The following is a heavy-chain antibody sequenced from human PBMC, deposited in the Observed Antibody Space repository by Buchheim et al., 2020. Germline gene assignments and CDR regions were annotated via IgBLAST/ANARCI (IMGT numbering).Heavy chain of an antibody. CDR2: INPDGGAK. D-gene: IGHD1-26*01. CDR1: GFSLSPYW. V-gene: IGHV3-7*03. J-gene: IGHJ4*02. Sequence: ETQVVESGGGLVQPGGSLRLSCVASGFSLSPYWMSWVRQTPGKGLHWVANINPDGGAKNYVDSVKGRFTISRDNAKNSLYLKMNNLRVEDSAIYHCARGGRADYWGQGTL. CDR3: ARGGRADY.